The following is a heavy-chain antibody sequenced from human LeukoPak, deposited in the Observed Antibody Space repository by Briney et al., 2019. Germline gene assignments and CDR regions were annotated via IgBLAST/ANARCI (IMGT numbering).Heavy chain of an antibody. V-gene: IGHV3-23*01. D-gene: IGHD5-18*01. CDR3: AKDLESGYSYGRLIDY. J-gene: IGHJ4*02. Sequence: GGSLRLSCAASGFTFSSYSMNWVRQAPGKGLEWVSAISGSGGSTYYADSVKGRFTISRDNSKNTLYLQMNSLRAEDTAVYYCAKDLESGYSYGRLIDYWGQGTLVTVSS. CDR1: GFTFSSYS. CDR2: ISGSGGST.